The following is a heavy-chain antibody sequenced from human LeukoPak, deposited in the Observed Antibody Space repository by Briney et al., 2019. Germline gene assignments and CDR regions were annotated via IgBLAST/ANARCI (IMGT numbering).Heavy chain of an antibody. D-gene: IGHD3-22*01. J-gene: IGHJ4*02. Sequence: GGSLRLSCAASGFTFSSYLMHWVRQAPGKGLVWVSRINSDGSSTSYADSVKGRFTISRDNAKNTLYLQMNSLRAEDTAVYYCARDRYYDSSGYSSYFDYWGQGTLVPVSS. CDR1: GFTFSSYL. CDR3: ARDRYYDSSGYSSYFDY. CDR2: INSDGSST. V-gene: IGHV3-74*01.